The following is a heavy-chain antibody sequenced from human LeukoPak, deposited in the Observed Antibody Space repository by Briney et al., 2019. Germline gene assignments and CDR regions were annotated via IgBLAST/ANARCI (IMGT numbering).Heavy chain of an antibody. J-gene: IGHJ4*02. D-gene: IGHD2-8*01. V-gene: IGHV3-30*04. CDR1: GFTFSDHA. CDR2: ISYHARDQ. Sequence: GSLRLSCTASGFTFSDHAIHLVRQAPGKGLEWVTVISYHARDQFYADSVKGRFTVSRDNSRNILYLQMNSLRAEDSAVYYCAAQPCINGICYLDYWGQGALVTVSS. CDR3: AAQPCINGICYLDY.